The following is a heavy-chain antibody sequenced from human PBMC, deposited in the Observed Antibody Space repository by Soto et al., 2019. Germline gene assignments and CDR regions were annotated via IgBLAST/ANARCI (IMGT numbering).Heavy chain of an antibody. Sequence: QVQLVQSGAEVKKPGDSVKVSCKASGYTFGHFYIQWVRQAPGQGLEWMGAISPHNRNTNYAEKFRGRVTMTTDTSTTTAYIEKRNRRSDDTAVYYCARDEGGYDILTGSSEARHFDQWVQGALVTVSS. CDR1: GYTFGHFY. CDR3: ARDEGGYDILTGSSEARHFDQ. D-gene: IGHD3-9*01. CDR2: ISPHNRNT. V-gene: IGHV1-18*01. J-gene: IGHJ4*02.